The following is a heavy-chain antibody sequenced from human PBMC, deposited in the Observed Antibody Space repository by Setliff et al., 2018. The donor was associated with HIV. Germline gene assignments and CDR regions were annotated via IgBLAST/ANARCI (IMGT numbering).Heavy chain of an antibody. CDR3: AAQYLRVDDAFDI. D-gene: IGHD2-2*01. CDR2: ISYDGSKK. Sequence: GGSLRLSCAASGFIFSSYAMDWVRQAPGKGLEWVAVISYDGSKKYYADSVKGRFTISRDNSKNTLYLQMNSLRAEDTAVYYCAAQYLRVDDAFDIWGQGTMVTVS. CDR1: GFIFSSYA. J-gene: IGHJ3*02. V-gene: IGHV3-30*04.